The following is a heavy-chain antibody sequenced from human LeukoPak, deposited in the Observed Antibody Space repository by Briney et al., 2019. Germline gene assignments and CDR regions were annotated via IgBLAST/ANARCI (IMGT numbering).Heavy chain of an antibody. CDR1: GFAFSSYW. Sequence: GGSLRLTCAASGFAFSSYWMNWVRQAPGKGLVWVSRIASDGSSTTYADSVKGRFSISRDNAKNTLYLQMNSLRVEDTAVYYCARGRPHGNDYWGQGTLVTVSS. CDR3: ARGRPHGNDY. V-gene: IGHV3-74*01. CDR2: IASDGSST. D-gene: IGHD4-23*01. J-gene: IGHJ4*02.